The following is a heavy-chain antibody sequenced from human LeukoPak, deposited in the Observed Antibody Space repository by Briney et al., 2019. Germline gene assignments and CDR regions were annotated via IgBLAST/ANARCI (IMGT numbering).Heavy chain of an antibody. CDR3: AAAGTGWGWFDP. J-gene: IGHJ5*02. Sequence: SETLSLTCTVSGGSISSSSYYWGWIRQPPGKGLEWIGYIYHSGSTYYNPSLKSRVTISVDRSKNQFSLKLSSVTAADTAVYYCAAAGTGWGWFDPWGQGTLVTVSS. CDR1: GGSISSSSYY. CDR2: IYHSGST. D-gene: IGHD6-13*01. V-gene: IGHV4-39*07.